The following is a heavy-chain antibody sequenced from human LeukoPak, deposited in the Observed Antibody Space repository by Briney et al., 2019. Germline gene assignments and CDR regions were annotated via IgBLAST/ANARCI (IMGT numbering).Heavy chain of an antibody. J-gene: IGHJ3*02. V-gene: IGHV3-15*01. Sequence: GGSLRLSCAASGFTFSSYWMSWVRQAPGKGLEWVGRIKSKTDGGTTDYAAPVKGRFTISRDDSKNTLYLQMNSLKTEDTAVYYCTTALSYYYDSSGSSDAFDIWGQGTMVTVSS. CDR3: TTALSYYYDSSGSSDAFDI. CDR1: GFTFSSYW. CDR2: IKSKTDGGTT. D-gene: IGHD3-22*01.